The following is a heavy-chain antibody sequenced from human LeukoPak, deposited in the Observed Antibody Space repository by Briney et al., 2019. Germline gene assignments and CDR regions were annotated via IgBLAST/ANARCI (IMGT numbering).Heavy chain of an antibody. CDR1: GVSISSSPYY. D-gene: IGHD2-15*01. CDR2: IYYSGTA. J-gene: IGHJ3*02. CDR3: ARPRSGGGTDAFDI. V-gene: IGHV4-39*01. Sequence: SETLSLTCTVSGVSISSSPYYWGWIRQPPGKGLEWIGSIYYSGTAYSKPSLKSRVTISVDTSKNQFSLKLRSVTAADSAVYYCARPRSGGGTDAFDIWGQGTMVTVSS.